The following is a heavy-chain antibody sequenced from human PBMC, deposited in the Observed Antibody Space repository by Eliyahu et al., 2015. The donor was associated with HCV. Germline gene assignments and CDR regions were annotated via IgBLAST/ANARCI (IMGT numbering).Heavy chain of an antibody. J-gene: IGHJ4*02. CDR3: TRHLVRGLIDYFDY. CDR2: IKHKGNNYAT. D-gene: IGHD3-10*01. V-gene: IGHV3-73*01. CDR1: GFIXXXSA. Sequence: EVHLVESGGGVVXPGGSLXLSCXASGFIXXXSAIHWVRQAAGKGLEWVGRIKHKGNNYATTYTASVRGRFTISRDDSKNTAYLQMNSLETEDTAVYYCTRHLVRGLIDYFDYWGQGTPVTVSS.